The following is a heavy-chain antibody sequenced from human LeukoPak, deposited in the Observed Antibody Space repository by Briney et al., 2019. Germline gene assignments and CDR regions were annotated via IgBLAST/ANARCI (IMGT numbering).Heavy chain of an antibody. Sequence: GASVKVSCKVSGYTLSDLSMHWVRQAPGKGLEWMGSFALEDGEKVYAQKFQGRVTMTEDTSTDKAYMELSSLRSEDTAVYYCATAFAGNLVDDWGQGTLVTVSS. CDR3: ATAFAGNLVDD. CDR2: FALEDGEK. J-gene: IGHJ4*02. CDR1: GYTLSDLS. V-gene: IGHV1-24*01. D-gene: IGHD1-14*01.